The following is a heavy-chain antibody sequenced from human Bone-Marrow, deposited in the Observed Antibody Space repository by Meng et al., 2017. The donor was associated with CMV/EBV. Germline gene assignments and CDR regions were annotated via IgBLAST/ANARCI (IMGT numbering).Heavy chain of an antibody. J-gene: IGHJ6*02. V-gene: IGHV1-46*04. CDR2: INPSGGST. CDR1: GNTSTSYY. Sequence: ASVKVSCKASGNTSTSYYVHWVRQAPGQGLEWMGIINPSGGSTTYAQKLQGRVTMTRDTSTSTVYMELSSLRSEDTAVYYCARDLRVAAVNTPYHYYGMDVWGQGTSVTVSS. CDR3: ARDLRVAAVNTPYHYYGMDV. D-gene: IGHD6-13*01.